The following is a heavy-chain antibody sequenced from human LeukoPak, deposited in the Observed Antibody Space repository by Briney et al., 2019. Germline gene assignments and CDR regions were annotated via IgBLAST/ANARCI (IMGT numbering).Heavy chain of an antibody. CDR1: GGSISSYY. CDR3: ARRAHDSSGYYYNY. V-gene: IGHV4-59*08. Sequence: SQTLSLTCTVSGGSISSYYWSWIRQPPGKGLEWIGYIYYSGSMNYTPSLKSRVTISVDTSKNQFSLKLSSVTAADTAVYYCARRAHDSSGYYYNYWGQGTLVTDCS. D-gene: IGHD3-22*01. J-gene: IGHJ4*02. CDR2: IYYSGSM.